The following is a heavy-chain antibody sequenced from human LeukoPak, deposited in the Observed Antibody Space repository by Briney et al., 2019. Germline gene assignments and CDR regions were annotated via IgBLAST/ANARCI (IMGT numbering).Heavy chain of an antibody. CDR2: INPNSGGT. CDR1: GYTFTGYY. V-gene: IGHV1-2*02. CDR3: ARADGIAAATPGFDP. J-gene: IGHJ5*02. D-gene: IGHD6-13*01. Sequence: GASVKVSCKASGYTFTGYYMHWVRQAPGQGLEWMGWINPNSGGTNYAQKFQGRVTMTRDTSISTAYMELSRLRSDDTAVYYCARADGIAAATPGFDPWGQGTLVTVSS.